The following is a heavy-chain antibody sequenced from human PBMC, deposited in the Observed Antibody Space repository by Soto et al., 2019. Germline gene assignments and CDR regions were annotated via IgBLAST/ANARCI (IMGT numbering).Heavy chain of an antibody. CDR1: GGYFSVYY. V-gene: IGHV4-34*01. Sequence: SSETLSLTSAVYGGYFSVYYWSWIRQPPGKGLEWIGEINHSGRTNYNPSLKSRVTISVDTSKNQFSLKLSSLTAAETAVYYCVRKGEVLLSFFDYSGMEVWGRGSLVTVCS. J-gene: IGHJ6*02. CDR3: VRKGEVLLSFFDYSGMEV. D-gene: IGHD1-26*01. CDR2: INHSGRT.